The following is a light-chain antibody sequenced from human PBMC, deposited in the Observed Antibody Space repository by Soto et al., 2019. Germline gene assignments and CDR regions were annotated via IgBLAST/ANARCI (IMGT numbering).Light chain of an antibody. Sequence: QSVLTQPPSVSGAPGQRVTISCTGSSSNIGAGYDVHWYQQLPGTAPKLLIYGNTNRPSGVPDRFSGSKSGSSASLAITGXXXXDEADYYCQSYDSSLTGLFGGGTKLTVL. V-gene: IGLV1-40*01. CDR1: SSNIGAGYD. CDR2: GNT. J-gene: IGLJ2*01. CDR3: QSYDSSLTGL.